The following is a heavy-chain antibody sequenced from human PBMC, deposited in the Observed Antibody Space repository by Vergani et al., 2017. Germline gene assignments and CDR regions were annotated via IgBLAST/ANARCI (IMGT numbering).Heavy chain of an antibody. Sequence: QVQLQESGPGLVRPSETLSLTCTVSAYSISSGFFWGWIRQPPGKGLEWIGSIDYNGLAYYSPSLKSRVTISVDTPKNHFSLKLSSVTAADTAVYYCVRDKTYYDTLIGYAGYYFDSWGQGALVTVS. CDR2: IDYNGLA. D-gene: IGHD3-9*01. V-gene: IGHV4-38-2*02. J-gene: IGHJ4*02. CDR1: AYSISSGFF. CDR3: VRDKTYYDTLIGYAGYYFDS.